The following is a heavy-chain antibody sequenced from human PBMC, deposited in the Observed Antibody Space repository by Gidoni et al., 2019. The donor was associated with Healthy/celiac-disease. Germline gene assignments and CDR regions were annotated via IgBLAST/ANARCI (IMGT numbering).Heavy chain of an antibody. D-gene: IGHD6-19*01. Sequence: QVQLQASGPGLVKPSGTLSLTCAVSGGSLSRSNWWSWVRQPPGKGLEWIGEIYHSGSTNYNPSLKSRVTISVDKSKNQFSLKLSSVTAADTAVYYCARAGIAVAGRCFDYWGQGTLVTVSS. J-gene: IGHJ4*02. CDR3: ARAGIAVAGRCFDY. CDR1: GGSLSRSNW. CDR2: IYHSGST. V-gene: IGHV4-4*02.